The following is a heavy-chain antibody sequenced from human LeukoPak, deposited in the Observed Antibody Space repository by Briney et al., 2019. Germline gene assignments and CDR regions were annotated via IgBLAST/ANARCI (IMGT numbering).Heavy chain of an antibody. CDR3: AKDHNSGCCRPGDY. D-gene: IGHD6-19*01. CDR2: ISGGGGTT. CDR1: GFTFTSYY. Sequence: GGSLRLSCAASGFTFTSYYVSWVRQAPGKGLEWVSFISGGGGTTYYADSVEGRFAISRDKSKDTLYLQMSSLRAEETAVCYCAKDHNSGCCRPGDYWGQGTLVTVSS. V-gene: IGHV3-23*01. J-gene: IGHJ4*02.